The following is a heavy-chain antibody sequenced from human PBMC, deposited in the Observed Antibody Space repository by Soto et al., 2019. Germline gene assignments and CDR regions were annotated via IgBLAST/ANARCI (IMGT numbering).Heavy chain of an antibody. CDR3: ARGTHYYDSSGYYPVGFDY. D-gene: IGHD3-22*01. CDR2: MNPNSGNT. V-gene: IGHV1-8*01. Sequence: QVQLVQSGAEVKKPGASVKVSCKASGYTFTSYDINWVRQATGQGLEWMGWMNPNSGNTGYAQKFQGRVTMTGNTYISTAYMELSSVRSEDTAVYYCARGTHYYDSSGYYPVGFDYWGQGTLVTVSS. J-gene: IGHJ4*02. CDR1: GYTFTSYD.